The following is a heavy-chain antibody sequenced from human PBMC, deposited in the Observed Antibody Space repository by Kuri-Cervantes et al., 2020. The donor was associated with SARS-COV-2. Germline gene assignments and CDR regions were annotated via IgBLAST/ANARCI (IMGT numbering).Heavy chain of an antibody. CDR1: GYTFIYSH. J-gene: IGHJ3*02. D-gene: IGHD2-2*01. CDR3: ARLVFVDAFDI. CDR2: ISSDSSHT. Sequence: GESLKISCAASGYTFIYSHMSWIRQAPGKGLEWVSYISSDSSHTNNAESVKGRFITSRDNAKNSLYLQMNSLRAEDTAVYYCARLVFVDAFDIWGQGTMVTVSS. V-gene: IGHV3-11*06.